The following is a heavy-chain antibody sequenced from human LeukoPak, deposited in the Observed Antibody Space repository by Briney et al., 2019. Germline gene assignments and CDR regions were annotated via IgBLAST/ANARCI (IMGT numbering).Heavy chain of an antibody. Sequence: GGSLRLSCAASGFTFSNSWMAWVRQAPGKGLQWVANIDRDGSTKHYADSLKGRFTISRDNPKNSLYLQMNNLRADDTAVYYCTRDTEGSLDYWGQGILVTVAS. D-gene: IGHD1-26*01. CDR2: IDRDGSTK. CDR3: TRDTEGSLDY. CDR1: GFTFSNSW. V-gene: IGHV3-7*01. J-gene: IGHJ4*02.